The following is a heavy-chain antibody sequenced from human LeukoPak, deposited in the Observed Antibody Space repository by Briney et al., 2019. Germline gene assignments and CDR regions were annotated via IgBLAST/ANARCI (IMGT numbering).Heavy chain of an antibody. J-gene: IGHJ3*02. D-gene: IGHD3-3*01. CDR2: IYSGGST. V-gene: IGHV3-53*01. CDR3: ARIGTILVLHAFDI. CDR1: GFTVSSNY. Sequence: GGSLRLSCAASGFTVSSNYMSWVRQAPGKGLEWVSVIYSGGSTYYADSVKGRFTISRDNSKNTLYLQMNSLRAEDTAVYYCARIGTILVLHAFDICGQGTMVTVSS.